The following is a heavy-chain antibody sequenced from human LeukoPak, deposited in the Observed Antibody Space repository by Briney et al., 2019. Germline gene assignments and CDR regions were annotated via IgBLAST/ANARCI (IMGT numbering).Heavy chain of an antibody. CDR1: GFTFSSYA. CDR2: ISGSGGST. V-gene: IGHV3-23*01. J-gene: IGHJ4*02. D-gene: IGHD1-1*01. Sequence: SGGSLRLSCAASGFTFSSYAMSWVRQAPGKGLEWVSAISGSGGSTYYADSVKGRFTVSRDNSKNTLYLQMNSLRAEDTAVYYCAKSPWNGKFRAYFDYWGQGTLVTVSS. CDR3: AKSPWNGKFRAYFDY.